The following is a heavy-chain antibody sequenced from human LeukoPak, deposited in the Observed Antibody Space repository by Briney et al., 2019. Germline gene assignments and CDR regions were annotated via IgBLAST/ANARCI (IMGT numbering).Heavy chain of an antibody. V-gene: IGHV4-59*01. J-gene: IGHJ4*02. CDR1: GGSISSYY. CDR3: ARDRVRQLGYFDY. CDR2: IYYSGST. D-gene: IGHD6-13*01. Sequence: PSETLSLTCTVSGGSISSYYWSWIRQPPGKGLEWIGYIYYSGSTNYNPSLKSRVTISVDTSKNQFSLKLSSVTAADTAVYYCARDRVRQLGYFDYWGQGTLVTVSS.